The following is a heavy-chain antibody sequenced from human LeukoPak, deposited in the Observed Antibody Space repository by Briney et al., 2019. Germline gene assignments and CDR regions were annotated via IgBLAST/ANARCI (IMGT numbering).Heavy chain of an antibody. CDR3: AKVSGVVVVPAAMGEYPFDY. J-gene: IGHJ4*02. CDR2: IRYDGSNK. CDR1: GFTFSSYG. D-gene: IGHD2-2*01. V-gene: IGHV3-30*02. Sequence: GGSLSLSCAASGFTFSSYGMHWVRQAPGKGLEWVAFIRYDGSNKYYADSVKGRFTISRDNSKNTLYLQMNSLIAEDAAVYYCAKVSGVVVVPAAMGEYPFDYWGQGTLVTVSS.